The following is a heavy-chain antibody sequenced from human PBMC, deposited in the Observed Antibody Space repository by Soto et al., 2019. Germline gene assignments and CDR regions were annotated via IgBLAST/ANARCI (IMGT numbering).Heavy chain of an antibody. Sequence: SKTLSLTSAVSGASISRTGFHWGWIRQPPGQGLEWIGSIYEGETTFYNSSLKSRVTISADTSKNHFSLKLSSVTAADTAVYYCATRGSGQTFYDWGKGTLVTVSS. V-gene: IGHV4-39*01. CDR2: IYEGETT. D-gene: IGHD3-10*01. CDR1: GASISRTGFH. CDR3: ATRGSGQTFYD. J-gene: IGHJ4*02.